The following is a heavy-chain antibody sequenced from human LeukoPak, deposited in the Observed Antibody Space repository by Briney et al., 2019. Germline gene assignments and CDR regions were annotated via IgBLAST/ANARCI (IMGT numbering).Heavy chain of an antibody. CDR3: AREELRSYYFDY. D-gene: IGHD1-7*01. Sequence: PGGSLRLSCAASGFTFSSYSMNWVRQAPGKGLEWVAVIWYDGSNKYYADSVKGRFTISRDNSKNTLYLQMNSLRAEDTAVYYCAREELRSYYFDYWGQGTLVTVSS. V-gene: IGHV3-33*08. J-gene: IGHJ4*02. CDR1: GFTFSSYS. CDR2: IWYDGSNK.